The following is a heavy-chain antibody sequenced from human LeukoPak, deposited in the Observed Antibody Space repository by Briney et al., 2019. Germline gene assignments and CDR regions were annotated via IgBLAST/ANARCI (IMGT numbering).Heavy chain of an antibody. CDR2: NYHSWST. CDR3: ARVQAGYYDGMDV. J-gene: IGHJ6*04. V-gene: IGHV4-4*02. CDR1: GGSISSSNW. Sequence: PSETLSLTCAVSGGSISSSNWWRWVRQPPGKGLEWIGENYHSWSTNYHPSLKSRVTISVNKSKNQFTLTLSSVTDADTAEYYCARVQAGYYDGMDVWGKGTTVTVSS.